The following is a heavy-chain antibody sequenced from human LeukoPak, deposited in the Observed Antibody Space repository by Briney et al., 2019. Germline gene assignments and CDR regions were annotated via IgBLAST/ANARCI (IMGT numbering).Heavy chain of an antibody. CDR1: GFTFSSYE. Sequence: PGGSLRLSCAASGFTFSSYEMNWVRQAPGKGLEWVSYISSSGSTIYYADSVKGRFTISRDNSENTLYLQMNSLRAEDTAVYYCARDGYCSGGSCYTDYWGQGTLVTVSS. D-gene: IGHD2-15*01. V-gene: IGHV3-48*03. J-gene: IGHJ4*02. CDR2: ISSSGSTI. CDR3: ARDGYCSGGSCYTDY.